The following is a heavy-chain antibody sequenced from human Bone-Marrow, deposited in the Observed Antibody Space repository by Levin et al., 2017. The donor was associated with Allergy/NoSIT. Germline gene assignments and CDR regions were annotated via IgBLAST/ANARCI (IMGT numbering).Heavy chain of an antibody. Sequence: GESLKISCAGSGFTVYSYAIHWVRQAPGRGPEWVSGISGSGTAKDYADSVKGRFTISRDNSKNTIYMEMTSLRVDDTALYYCAKSKMSCSGATCYSAFDSWGQGTQVTVSS. D-gene: IGHD2-15*01. V-gene: IGHV3-23*01. J-gene: IGHJ4*02. CDR2: ISGSGTAK. CDR1: GFTVYSYA. CDR3: AKSKMSCSGATCYSAFDS.